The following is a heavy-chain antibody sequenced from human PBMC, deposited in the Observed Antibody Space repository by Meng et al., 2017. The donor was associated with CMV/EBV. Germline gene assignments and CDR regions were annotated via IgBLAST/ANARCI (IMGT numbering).Heavy chain of an antibody. CDR3: ARDPHFTILGVVPYYYYGMDV. CDR2: IYYSGST. CDR1: GGSISSSSYY. Sequence: SETLSLTCTVSGGSISSSSYYWGWIRQPPGKGLEWIGSIYYSGSTSYNPSLKSRVTISVDTSKNQFSLKLSSVTAADTAVYYCARDPHFTILGVVPYYYYGMDVWGQGTTVTVSS. V-gene: IGHV4-39*07. D-gene: IGHD3-3*01. J-gene: IGHJ6*02.